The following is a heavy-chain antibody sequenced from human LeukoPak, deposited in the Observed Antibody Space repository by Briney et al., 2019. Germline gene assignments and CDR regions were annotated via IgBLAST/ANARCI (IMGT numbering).Heavy chain of an antibody. CDR3: ARSKVATILYYFVY. Sequence: PGRSLRLSCAASGFTLSRYAMHWGRQAPGKGLEWVATMSYDGSKIYYAESVKGRFTISRDTSKSTLSLQMNSLRVEDTAVYYCARSKVATILYYFVYWGQGTLATVSS. J-gene: IGHJ4*02. V-gene: IGHV3-30-3*01. D-gene: IGHD5-12*01. CDR2: MSYDGSKI. CDR1: GFTLSRYA.